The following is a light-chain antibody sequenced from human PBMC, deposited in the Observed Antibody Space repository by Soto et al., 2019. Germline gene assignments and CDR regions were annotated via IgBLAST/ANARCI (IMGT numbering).Light chain of an antibody. CDR3: SSYTTSAPYV. Sequence: QAVVTQPASVSGSPGQSITISCTGTSSDVGAYNFVSWYQHHPGRAPKVIIYEVTIRPSGVSNRFSGSKSGNTASLTISGLQAEDEADYYCSSYTTSAPYVFGSGTKLTVL. J-gene: IGLJ1*01. V-gene: IGLV2-14*01. CDR2: EVT. CDR1: SSDVGAYNF.